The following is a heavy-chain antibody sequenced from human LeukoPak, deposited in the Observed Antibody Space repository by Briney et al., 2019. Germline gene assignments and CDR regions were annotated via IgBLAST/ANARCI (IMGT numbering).Heavy chain of an antibody. D-gene: IGHD6-19*01. V-gene: IGHV3-66*01. CDR1: GFTVSSNY. CDR2: IYSGGST. J-gene: IGHJ4*02. Sequence: PGGSLRLSCAASGFTVSSNYMSWVRQAPGKGLEWVSLIYSGGSTCYADSVKGRFTISRDNSKNTLYLQMNSLRAEDTAVYYCARDLIAVAGYIDYWGQGTLVTVSS. CDR3: ARDLIAVAGYIDY.